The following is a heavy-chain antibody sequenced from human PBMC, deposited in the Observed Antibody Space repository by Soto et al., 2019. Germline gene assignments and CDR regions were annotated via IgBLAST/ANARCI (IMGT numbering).Heavy chain of an antibody. J-gene: IGHJ6*02. Sequence: KPSETLSLTCAVYGGSFSGYSWSWIRQPPGKGLEWIGEINHSGSTNYDPSLKSRVTISEDTSKNQFSLNLSSVTAADTAVYYCARGDYYGWGYGMDVWGQGTTVTVSS. CDR1: GGSFSGYS. D-gene: IGHD3-10*01. CDR2: INHSGST. CDR3: ARGDYYGWGYGMDV. V-gene: IGHV4-34*01.